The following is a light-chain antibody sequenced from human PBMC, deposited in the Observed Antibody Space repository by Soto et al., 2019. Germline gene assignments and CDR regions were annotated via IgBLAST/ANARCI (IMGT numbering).Light chain of an antibody. CDR2: GAS. Sequence: DIVLTQSPGTLSLSPGARATLSCRARQSVRSTSLAWYQQKPGQAPRLLIYGASSRATGIPDRFSGGGSGTDFTLTISRLEPEDFAVYYGQHYGSSPPITFGQGTRLEIK. CDR1: QSVRSTS. CDR3: QHYGSSPPIT. V-gene: IGKV3-20*01. J-gene: IGKJ5*01.